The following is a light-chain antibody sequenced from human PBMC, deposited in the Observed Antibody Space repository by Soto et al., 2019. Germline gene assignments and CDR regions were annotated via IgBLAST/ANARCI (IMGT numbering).Light chain of an antibody. J-gene: IGKJ2*01. CDR1: QGIRNG. Sequence: DIQMTQSPSSLSASVGDRVTITCRASQGIRNGLGWYQQKPGKAPKRLIYAASSLESGVPLRFSGTGSGTECTLTISSLQPEDFATYYCLQHNSYPYTFGQGTKLEIK. CDR3: LQHNSYPYT. V-gene: IGKV1-17*01. CDR2: AAS.